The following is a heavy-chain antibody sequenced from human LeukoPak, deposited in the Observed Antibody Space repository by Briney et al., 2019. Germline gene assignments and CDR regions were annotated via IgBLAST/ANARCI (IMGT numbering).Heavy chain of an antibody. Sequence: SETLSLTCAVSGGSISSGGYSWSWIRQPPGKGLEWIGYIYYSGSTYYNPSLKSRVTISVDTSKNQFSLKLSSVTAADTAVYYCARDRYCSGGSCSLGDYFDYWGQGTLVTVSS. J-gene: IGHJ4*02. V-gene: IGHV4-30-4*08. CDR2: IYYSGST. CDR1: GGSISSGGYS. CDR3: ARDRYCSGGSCSLGDYFDY. D-gene: IGHD2-15*01.